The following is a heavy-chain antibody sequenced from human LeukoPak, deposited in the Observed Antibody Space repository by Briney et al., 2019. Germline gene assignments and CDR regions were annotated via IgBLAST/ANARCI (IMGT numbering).Heavy chain of an antibody. J-gene: IGHJ3*02. CDR2: IYYSGST. CDR1: GGSISSGGYY. V-gene: IGHV4-31*03. CDR3: ASGTPLWWAAKNDAFDI. D-gene: IGHD2/OR15-2a*01. Sequence: SETLSLTCTVSGGSISSGGYYWSWIRQHPGKGLEWIVYIYYSGSTYYNPSLKSRVTISVHTSKNQFSLKLSSVTAADTAVYYCASGTPLWWAAKNDAFDIWGQGTMVTVSS.